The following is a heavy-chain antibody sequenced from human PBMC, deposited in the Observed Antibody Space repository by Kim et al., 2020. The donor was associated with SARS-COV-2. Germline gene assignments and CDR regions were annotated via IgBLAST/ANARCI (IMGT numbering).Heavy chain of an antibody. CDR2: IYYSGST. V-gene: IGHV4-31*03. D-gene: IGHD6-13*01. CDR3: AREHSSSEIDY. J-gene: IGHJ4*02. CDR1: GGSISSGGYY. Sequence: SETLSLTCTVSGGSISSGGYYWSWIRQHPGKGLEWIGYIYYSGSTYYNPSLKSRVTISVDTSKNQFSLKLSSVTAADTAVYYCAREHSSSEIDYCGQGTLVTVSS.